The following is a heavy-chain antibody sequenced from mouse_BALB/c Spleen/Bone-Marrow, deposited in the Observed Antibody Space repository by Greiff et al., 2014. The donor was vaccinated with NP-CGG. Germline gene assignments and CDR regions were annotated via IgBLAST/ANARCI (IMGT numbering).Heavy chain of an antibody. D-gene: IGHD1-2*01. V-gene: IGHV2-9*02. CDR1: GFSLTSYG. J-gene: IGHJ4*01. CDR3: ARITTATGAMDY. CDR2: IWAGRST. Sequence: VHLVESGPGLVAPSQSLSITCTVSGFSLTSYGVHWVRQPPGKGLEWLGVIWAGRSTNDNSALMSRLSISKANSKSQVFLKMNSLQTDDTAMYYCARITTATGAMDYWGQRTSVTVSS.